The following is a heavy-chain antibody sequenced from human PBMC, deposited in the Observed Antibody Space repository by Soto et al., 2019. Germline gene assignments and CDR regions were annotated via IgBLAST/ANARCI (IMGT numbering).Heavy chain of an antibody. CDR1: GYTFTNYG. Sequence: VPLVQSGVEVKKPGASVKVSCKASGYTFTNYGISWVRQAPGHGLEWMGWINTYNGNTNYAQKVQGRVTMTTETSTSTAYMELRSLRSDDTAVYYCARDLLYSTRSTVRFDIWGQGTMLTVSS. CDR3: ARDLLYSTRSTVRFDI. J-gene: IGHJ3*02. CDR2: INTYNGNT. D-gene: IGHD6-13*01. V-gene: IGHV1-18*01.